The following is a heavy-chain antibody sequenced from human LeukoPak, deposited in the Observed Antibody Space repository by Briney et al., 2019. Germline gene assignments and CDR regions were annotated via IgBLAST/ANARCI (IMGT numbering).Heavy chain of an antibody. D-gene: IGHD3-10*02. CDR2: IKQDGSKK. CDR3: ARERVFGELFDYSMDV. Sequence: GGSLRLSCVASGFPFSSYWMTWVRQAPGKGLEWVANIKQDGSKKSYVDSVKGRFTISRDNAKNSLYLQMNSLRAEDTAIYYCARERVFGELFDYSMDVWGQGTTVTVSS. V-gene: IGHV3-7*01. CDR1: GFPFSSYW. J-gene: IGHJ6*02.